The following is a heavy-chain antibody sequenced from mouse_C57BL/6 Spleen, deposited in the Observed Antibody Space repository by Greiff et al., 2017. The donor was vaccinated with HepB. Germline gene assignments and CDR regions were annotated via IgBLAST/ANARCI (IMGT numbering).Heavy chain of an antibody. CDR2: IYPGDGDT. Sequence: QVQLKESGAELVKPGASVKISCKASGYAFSSYWMNWVKQRPGKGLEWIGQIYPGDGDTNYNGKFKGKATLTADKSSSTAYMQLSSLTSEDSAVYFCAREGITTAPFAYWGQGTLVTVSA. D-gene: IGHD1-2*01. CDR1: GYAFSSYW. V-gene: IGHV1-80*01. CDR3: AREGITTAPFAY. J-gene: IGHJ3*01.